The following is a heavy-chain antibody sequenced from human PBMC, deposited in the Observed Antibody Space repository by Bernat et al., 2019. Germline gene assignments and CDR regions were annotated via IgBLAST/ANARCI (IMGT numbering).Heavy chain of an antibody. CDR2: IYYSGST. CDR1: GGSISSSSYY. J-gene: IGHJ6*02. Sequence: QLQLQESGPGLVKPSETLSLTCTVSGGSISSSSYYWGWIRQPPGKGLEWIGSIYYSGSTYYNPSLKSRVTISVDTSNNQFSLKLSSVTAADTAVYYCASPYGSGSRIGDVWGQGTTVTVSS. D-gene: IGHD3-10*01. V-gene: IGHV4-39*01. CDR3: ASPYGSGSRIGDV.